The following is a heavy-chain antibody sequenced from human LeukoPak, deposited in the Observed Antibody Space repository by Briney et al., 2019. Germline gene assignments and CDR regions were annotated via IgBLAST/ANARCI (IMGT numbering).Heavy chain of an antibody. J-gene: IGHJ4*02. Sequence: SETRSLTWAVYGXSFSGYYWSWIRQPPGKGLEWIEEFNQSRSTNYNPTPKSRVTISVDTSQSQFSVKLSAVSAPDTAVYCGAMIHVPRSYPFDYWGQRTLVTVSS. V-gene: IGHV4-34*01. CDR3: AMIHVPRSYPFDY. CDR1: GXSFSGYY. D-gene: IGHD1-26*01. CDR2: FNQSRST.